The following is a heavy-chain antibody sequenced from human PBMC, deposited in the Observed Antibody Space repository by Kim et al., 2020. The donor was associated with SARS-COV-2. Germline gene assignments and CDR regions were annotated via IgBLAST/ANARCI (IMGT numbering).Heavy chain of an antibody. CDR3: TPVGSEYVEMATIKGGY. CDR2: IKSKTDGGTT. V-gene: IGHV3-15*01. D-gene: IGHD5-12*01. J-gene: IGHJ4*02. CDR1: GFTFSNAW. Sequence: GGSLRLSCAASGFTFSNAWMSWVRQAPGKGLEWVGRIKSKTDGGTTDYAAPVKGRLTISRDDSKNTLYLQMNSQKTEDTAVYYCTPVGSEYVEMATIKGGYWGQGTLVTISS.